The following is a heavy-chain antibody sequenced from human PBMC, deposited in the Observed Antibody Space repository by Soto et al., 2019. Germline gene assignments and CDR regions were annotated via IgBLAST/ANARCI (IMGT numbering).Heavy chain of an antibody. CDR2: VLSGGST. D-gene: IGHD5-18*01. J-gene: IGHJ4*02. Sequence: EMRLVESGGGLIQPGGSLRLSCAPSGFTVHGNYMTWVRQASGKGLEWVSVVLSGGSTFYADSVKGRLTISRDTSKNTLSLQMNSLRAEDTAVYFCASAPTYNYAFDFWGQGTLATVSS. CDR3: ASAPTYNYAFDF. V-gene: IGHV3-53*01. CDR1: GFTVHGNY.